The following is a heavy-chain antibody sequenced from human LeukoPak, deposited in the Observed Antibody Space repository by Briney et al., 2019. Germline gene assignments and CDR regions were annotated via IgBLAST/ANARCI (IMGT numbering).Heavy chain of an antibody. Sequence: GGSLRLSRAASGFAFSSYAMGWVRQAPGKGLEWVSAISGSGGSTYYADSVKGRFTISRDNSKNTLYLQMNSLRAEDTAVYYCAGKIAALFDYWGQGTLVTVSS. V-gene: IGHV3-23*01. CDR1: GFAFSSYA. CDR2: ISGSGGST. D-gene: IGHD6-13*01. CDR3: AGKIAALFDY. J-gene: IGHJ4*02.